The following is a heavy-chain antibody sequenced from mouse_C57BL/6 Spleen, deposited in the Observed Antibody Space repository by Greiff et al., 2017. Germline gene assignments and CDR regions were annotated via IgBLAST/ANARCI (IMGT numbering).Heavy chain of an antibody. V-gene: IGHV1-53*01. Sequence: QVHVKQPGTELVKPGASVKLSCKASGYTFTSYWMHWVKQRPGQGLEWIGNINPSNGGTNYNEKFKSKATLTVDKSSSTAYMQLSSLTSEDSAVYYCASSITTVAPAWFAYWGQGTLVTVSA. J-gene: IGHJ3*01. CDR1: GYTFTSYW. CDR3: ASSITTVAPAWFAY. CDR2: INPSNGGT. D-gene: IGHD1-1*01.